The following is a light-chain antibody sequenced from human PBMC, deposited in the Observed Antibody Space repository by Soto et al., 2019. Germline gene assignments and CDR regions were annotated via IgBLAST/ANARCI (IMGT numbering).Light chain of an antibody. CDR1: TSFVGTYTF. V-gene: IGLV2-23*01. CDR3: CSYVGASIYV. CDR2: EGT. Sequence: QSALTQPASVSVSAGQSITISCTGTTSFVGTYTFVSWYQQHPGKAPHVLIYEGTKRPSGVSNRFSGSTSGSTASLTISGLQTEDEADYYCCSYVGASIYVFGTGTKLTVL. J-gene: IGLJ1*01.